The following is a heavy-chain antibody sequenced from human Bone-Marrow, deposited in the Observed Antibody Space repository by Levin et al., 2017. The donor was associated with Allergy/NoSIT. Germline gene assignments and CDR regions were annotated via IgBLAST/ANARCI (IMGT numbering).Heavy chain of an antibody. V-gene: IGHV3-30*18. CDR3: AKLLSDY. Sequence: GESLKISCAASGFTFSSYGMHWVRQAPGKGLEWVAVISYDGSNKYYADSVKGRFTISRDNSKNTLYLQMNSLRAEDTAVYYCAKLLSDYWGQGTLVTVSS. J-gene: IGHJ4*02. CDR2: ISYDGSNK. D-gene: IGHD2-15*01. CDR1: GFTFSSYG.